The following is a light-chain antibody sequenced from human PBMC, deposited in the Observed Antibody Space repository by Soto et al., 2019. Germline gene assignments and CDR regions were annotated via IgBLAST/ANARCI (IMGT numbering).Light chain of an antibody. CDR1: QSVVSSY. CDR3: QRYGSSPLYS. J-gene: IGKJ2*01. Sequence: ELVLTQSPGTLSLSPGERATLSCRASQSVVSSYLAWYQQKPGQAPRLLIYGTSSRATGLPDRFSGSESGTDFTLTSSRLEPEDFAVYYCQRYGSSPLYSFGQGAKLEIK. CDR2: GTS. V-gene: IGKV3-20*01.